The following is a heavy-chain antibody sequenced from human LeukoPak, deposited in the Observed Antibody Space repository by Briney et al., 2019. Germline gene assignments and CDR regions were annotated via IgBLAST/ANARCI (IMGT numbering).Heavy chain of an antibody. J-gene: IGHJ4*02. V-gene: IGHV3-30*03. Sequence: GGSLRLSCAASGFTFSDFAMHWVRQAPRKGLEWLAVISYDGTNTYYADSVKGRFTISRDNSKDMLYLQMNSLRAEDTAVYYCASYTYYYDSSGYSDYWGQGTLVTVSS. CDR2: ISYDGTNT. CDR1: GFTFSDFA. CDR3: ASYTYYYDSSGYSDY. D-gene: IGHD3-22*01.